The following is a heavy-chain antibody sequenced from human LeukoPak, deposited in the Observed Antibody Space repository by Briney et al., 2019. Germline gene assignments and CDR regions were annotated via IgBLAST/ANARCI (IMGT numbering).Heavy chain of an antibody. J-gene: IGHJ4*02. CDR1: GGTFSSYA. D-gene: IGHD3-10*01. Sequence: GASVKVSCKASGGTFSSYAISWVRQAPGQGLEWMGRIIPIFGIANYAQKFQGRVTITTDESTSTAYMELSSLRSEDTAVYYCARVVGSGSYSDYWGQGTLVTVSS. CDR2: IIPIFGIA. V-gene: IGHV1-69*05. CDR3: ARVVGSGSYSDY.